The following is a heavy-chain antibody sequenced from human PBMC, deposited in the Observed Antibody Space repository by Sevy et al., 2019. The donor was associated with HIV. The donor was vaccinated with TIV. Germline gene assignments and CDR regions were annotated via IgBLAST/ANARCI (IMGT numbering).Heavy chain of an antibody. Sequence: GGSLRLSCAASGFTFSSYSMNWVRQAPGKGLEWVSYISSSSSTIYYADSVKGRFTMSRDNAKNSLYMQMNSLRDEDTAVYYCAREGYSSSWTRELDYWGQGTLVTVSS. J-gene: IGHJ4*02. D-gene: IGHD6-13*01. V-gene: IGHV3-48*02. CDR2: ISSSSSTI. CDR1: GFTFSSYS. CDR3: AREGYSSSWTRELDY.